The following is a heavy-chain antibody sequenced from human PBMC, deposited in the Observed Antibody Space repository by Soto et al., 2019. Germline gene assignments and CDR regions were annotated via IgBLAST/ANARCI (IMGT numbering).Heavy chain of an antibody. V-gene: IGHV1-46*01. CDR2: INPSGGST. D-gene: IGHD2-15*01. Sequence: WASVKVSCKASGYTFTSYYMHWVRQAPGQGLEWMGIINPSGGSTRYAQKFQGRVTMTRDTSTSTVYMELSSLRSEDTAVYYCARDLCSAGSCYPRRDWFDPWGQGTLVTVSS. CDR3: ARDLCSAGSCYPRRDWFDP. CDR1: GYTFTSYY. J-gene: IGHJ5*02.